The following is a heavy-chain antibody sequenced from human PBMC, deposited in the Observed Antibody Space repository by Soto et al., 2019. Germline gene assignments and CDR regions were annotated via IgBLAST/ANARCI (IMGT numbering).Heavy chain of an antibody. V-gene: IGHV3-64D*08. J-gene: IGHJ3*02. CDR1: GFTFSSYA. CDR3: ALDTPPGYYYDSSGPGAFDI. CDR2: ISSNGGST. Sequence: HPGGSLRLSCSASGFTFSSYAMHWVRQAPGKGLEYVSAISSNGGSTYYADSVKGRFTISRDNPKNTLYLQMSSLRAEDTAVYYCALDTPPGYYYDSSGPGAFDIWGQGTMVTVSS. D-gene: IGHD3-22*01.